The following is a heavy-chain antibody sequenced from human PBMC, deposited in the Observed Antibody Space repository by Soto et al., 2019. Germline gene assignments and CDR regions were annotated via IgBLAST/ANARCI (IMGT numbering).Heavy chain of an antibody. CDR1: GFTFSSYG. D-gene: IGHD4-17*01. Sequence: QVQLGESGGGVGQPGRSLSLACAASGFTFSSYGLHWVRQAPGKGLEWGAVISYDGSNKYYADSVKGRFTISRDNSKNTLYLQMNSLRAEDTAVYYCAKDLPLYSDYVPSYFDYWGQGTLVTVSS. V-gene: IGHV3-30*18. CDR2: ISYDGSNK. CDR3: AKDLPLYSDYVPSYFDY. J-gene: IGHJ4*02.